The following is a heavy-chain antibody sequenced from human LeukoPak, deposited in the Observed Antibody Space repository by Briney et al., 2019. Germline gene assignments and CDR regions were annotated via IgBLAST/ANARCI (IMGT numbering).Heavy chain of an antibody. J-gene: IGHJ4*02. CDR1: GGSISSYY. CDR2: IYYSGST. V-gene: IGHV4-59*01. CDR3: ARGEYSSYGFFDY. D-gene: IGHD6-6*01. Sequence: PSETLSLTCTVSGGSISSYYWSWIRQPPGKGLEWIGYIYYSGSTNYNPSLKSRVTISVDTSKNQFSLKLSSVTAADTAVYYCARGEYSSYGFFDYWGQGTLVTVSS.